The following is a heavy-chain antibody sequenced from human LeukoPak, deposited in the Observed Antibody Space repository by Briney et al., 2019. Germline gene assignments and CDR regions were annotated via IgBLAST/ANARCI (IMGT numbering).Heavy chain of an antibody. CDR2: IYTSGST. V-gene: IGHV4-4*09. CDR1: GGSISSYY. J-gene: IGHJ4*02. D-gene: IGHD6-13*01. Sequence: SETLSLTCTVSGGSISSYYWSWIRQPPGKGLEWIGYIYTSGSTNYNPSLKSRVTITVDTSKNQFSLKLSSVTAADTAVYYCARSDGIAAADAFGCWGQGTLATVSS. CDR3: ARSDGIAAADAFGC.